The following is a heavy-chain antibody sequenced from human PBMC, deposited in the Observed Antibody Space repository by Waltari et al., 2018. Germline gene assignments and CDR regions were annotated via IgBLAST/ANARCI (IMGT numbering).Heavy chain of an antibody. Sequence: SGFSFSDHAMSWVRQAPGKGLEGVSAITGSGARTYYATSLKGRFTISRDKSKNTLYLQMNSLTAEDTAVYYCAKDWRRSLEYLDWLLFALDDWGQGTLVTVSS. CDR1: GFSFSDHA. CDR3: AKDWRRSLEYLDWLLFALDD. J-gene: IGHJ4*02. CDR2: ITGSGART. V-gene: IGHV3-23*01. D-gene: IGHD3-9*01.